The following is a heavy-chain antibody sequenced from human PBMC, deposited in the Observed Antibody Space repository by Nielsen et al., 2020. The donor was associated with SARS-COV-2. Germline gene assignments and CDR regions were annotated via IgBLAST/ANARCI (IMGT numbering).Heavy chain of an antibody. D-gene: IGHD3-22*01. J-gene: IGHJ4*02. CDR2: ISGSGGST. V-gene: IGHV3-23*01. CDR1: GFTFSSYA. Sequence: GESLKISCAASGFTFSSYAMSWVRQAPGKGLEWVSAISGSGGSTYYADSVKGRFTISRDNSKNTLYLQMNSLRAEGTAVYYCANLHDSKDYWGQGTLVTVSS. CDR3: ANLHDSKDY.